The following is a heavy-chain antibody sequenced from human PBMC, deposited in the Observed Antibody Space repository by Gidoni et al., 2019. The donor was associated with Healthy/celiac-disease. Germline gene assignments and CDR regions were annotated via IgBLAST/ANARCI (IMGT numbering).Heavy chain of an antibody. D-gene: IGHD4-4*01. Sequence: EVLLVEFGRGLVQPGGSLRLSCASPRFHFSCYWMHWFREAPGKGLVWVSRINSDGSSTSYADSVKGRFTISRDNAKNTLYLQMNSLRAEDTAVYYCARVSMGHDYSNPNLYYYYYYMDVWGKGTTVTVSS. V-gene: IGHV3-74*01. CDR2: INSDGSST. CDR1: RFHFSCYW. J-gene: IGHJ6*03. CDR3: ARVSMGHDYSNPNLYYYYYYMDV.